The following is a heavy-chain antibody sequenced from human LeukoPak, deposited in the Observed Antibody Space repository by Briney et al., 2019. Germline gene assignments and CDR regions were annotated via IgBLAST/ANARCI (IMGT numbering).Heavy chain of an antibody. D-gene: IGHD5-18*01. Sequence: GGSLRLSCAASGFTIMNSAMNWVRQAPGKGLEWVSAINGTAINTDYADSVKGRFTISRDNSKNTLYLQMNSLRAEDTAVYYCARDLGERGYSYGYIPFDYWGQGTLVTVSS. CDR3: ARDLGERGYSYGYIPFDY. CDR2: INGTAINT. CDR1: GFTIMNSA. J-gene: IGHJ4*02. V-gene: IGHV3-23*01.